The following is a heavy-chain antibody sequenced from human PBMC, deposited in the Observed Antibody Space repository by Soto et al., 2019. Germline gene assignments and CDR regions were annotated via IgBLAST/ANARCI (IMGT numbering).Heavy chain of an antibody. CDR3: ARGIHMVRGAKDPYYGMDV. CDR1: GGSFSGYY. Sequence: QVQLQQWGAGLLKPSETLSLTCAVYGGSFSGYYWSWIRQPPGKGLEWIGEINHSGSTNYNPSLKSRVTISVDTSKNQFSLKLSSVTAADTAVYYCARGIHMVRGAKDPYYGMDVWGQGTTVTVSS. CDR2: INHSGST. V-gene: IGHV4-34*01. D-gene: IGHD3-10*01. J-gene: IGHJ6*02.